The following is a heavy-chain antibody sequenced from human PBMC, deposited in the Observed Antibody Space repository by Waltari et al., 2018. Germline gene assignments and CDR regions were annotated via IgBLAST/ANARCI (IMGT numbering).Heavy chain of an antibody. D-gene: IGHD1-7*01. V-gene: IGHV4-61*02. J-gene: IGHJ1*01. CDR2: LYSSGPV. CDR3: ANRGVGNYFKYFRL. CDR1: GEPISDDVSRWTY. Sequence: QVQLQESGPGLVKPTHTLSLTCTVSGEPISDDVSRWTYWTWIRQSAWKGLEWIGHLYSSGPVDYHPSLRSRVTISLDTPKSHFTLKLTSVTTADTAVYYCANRGVGNYFKYFRLWSPGTLVTVSS.